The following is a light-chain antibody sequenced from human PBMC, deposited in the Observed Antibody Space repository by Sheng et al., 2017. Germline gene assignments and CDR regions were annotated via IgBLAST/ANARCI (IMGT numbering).Light chain of an antibody. CDR3: CSYVGYNTWV. CDR2: EVH. CDR1: SDDIGKYNR. J-gene: IGLJ3*02. Sequence: QSALTQPASMSGSPGQSITISCTGTSDDIGKYNRVSWYQQFPDKAPKFMIYEVHKRPSGVSDRISGSKSGNTASLTISGLQAEDEADYYCCSYVGYNTWVFGGGTKLTVL. V-gene: IGLV2-23*02.